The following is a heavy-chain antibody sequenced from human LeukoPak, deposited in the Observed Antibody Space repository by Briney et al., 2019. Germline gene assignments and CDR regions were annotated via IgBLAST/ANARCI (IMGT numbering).Heavy chain of an antibody. CDR3: AREWRGVASSSYYYYGMDV. CDR1: GFTFSSYS. D-gene: IGHD3-10*01. CDR2: ISSSSSYI. J-gene: IGHJ6*02. V-gene: IGHV3-21*04. Sequence: GGSLRLSCAASGFTFSSYSMNWVRQAPGKGLEWVSSISSSSSYIYYADSVKGRFTISRDNSKNTLYLQMNSLRAEDTAVYYCAREWRGVASSSYYYYGMDVWGQGTTVTVSS.